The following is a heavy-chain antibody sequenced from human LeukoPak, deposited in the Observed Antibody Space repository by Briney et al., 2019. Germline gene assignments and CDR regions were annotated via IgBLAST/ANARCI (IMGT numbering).Heavy chain of an antibody. CDR1: GYTFTGYY. Sequence: ASVKVSXKASGYTFTGYYMHWMRQAPGQGLEWMGWINPNSGGTNYAQKFQGRVTMTRDTSISTAYMELSRLRSDDTAVYYCARGLVGATSGWFDPWGQGTLVTVSS. CDR3: ARGLVGATSGWFDP. D-gene: IGHD1-26*01. J-gene: IGHJ5*02. V-gene: IGHV1-2*02. CDR2: INPNSGGT.